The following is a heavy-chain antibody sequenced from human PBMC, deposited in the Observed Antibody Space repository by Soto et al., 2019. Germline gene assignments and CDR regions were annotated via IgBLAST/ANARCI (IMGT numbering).Heavy chain of an antibody. CDR1: GFTFTNYW. J-gene: IGHJ5*02. Sequence: EVQLVESGGALVQPGGSLRLSCAASGFTFTNYWMAWVRQDPGKGLEWVAHIDQGGGEKYYVDSVKGRFTISRDNATNSLYLQMTSLRAEDTALYYCARGGNWCDPWCQGTLVTVSS. V-gene: IGHV3-7*05. CDR2: IDQGGGEK. CDR3: ARGGNWCDP. D-gene: IGHD3-10*01.